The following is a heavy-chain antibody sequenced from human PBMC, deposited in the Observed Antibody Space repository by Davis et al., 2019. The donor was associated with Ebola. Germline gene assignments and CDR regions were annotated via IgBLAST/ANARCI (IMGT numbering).Heavy chain of an antibody. D-gene: IGHD1-26*01. CDR1: GFTFSSYG. Sequence: GESLKISCAASGFTFSSYGMSWVRQAPGRGLEWVSTISGSGKTTNYADSVKGRFTISRDNSKITVYLEMHTLRAEDTALYYGAKARAMGTTTYFDHWGQGTLVAVSS. CDR3: AKARAMGTTTYFDH. V-gene: IGHV3-23*01. J-gene: IGHJ4*02. CDR2: ISGSGKTT.